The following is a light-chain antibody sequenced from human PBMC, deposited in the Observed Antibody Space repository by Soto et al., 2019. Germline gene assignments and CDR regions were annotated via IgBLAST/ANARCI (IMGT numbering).Light chain of an antibody. Sequence: PGERATLSCRTSENVDIYLAWYQQRPGQAPRLLIYDASTRAAGIPVRFSGSGSGTDFTLTINSLEPEDFAVYYCAQRHNWPPLTFGGGTKVEVK. CDR3: AQRHNWPPLT. CDR1: ENVDIY. V-gene: IGKV3-11*01. CDR2: DAS. J-gene: IGKJ4*01.